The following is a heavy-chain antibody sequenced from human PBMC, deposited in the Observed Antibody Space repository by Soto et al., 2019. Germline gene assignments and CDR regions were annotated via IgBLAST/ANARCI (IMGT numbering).Heavy chain of an antibody. Sequence: GESLKISCAASGFTFSSYAMHWVRQAPGKGLEWVAVISYDGSNKYYADSVKGRFTISRDNSKNTLYLQMNSLRAEDTAVYYCARDLKAAAGDMYYYYGMDVWGQGTTVTVSS. CDR1: GFTFSSYA. J-gene: IGHJ6*02. V-gene: IGHV3-30-3*01. CDR2: ISYDGSNK. CDR3: ARDLKAAAGDMYYYYGMDV. D-gene: IGHD6-13*01.